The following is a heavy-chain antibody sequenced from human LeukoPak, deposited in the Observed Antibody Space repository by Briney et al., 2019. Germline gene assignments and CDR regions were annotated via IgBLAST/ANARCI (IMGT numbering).Heavy chain of an antibody. CDR1: GFTFSSYG. D-gene: IGHD3-10*01. V-gene: IGHV3-33*01. CDR3: ASFDSNYYGSGSYCFDY. Sequence: GGSLRLSCAASGFTFSSYGMPWVRQAPGKGLEWVAVIWYDGSNKYYADSVKGRFTISRDNSKNTLYLQMNSLRAEDTAVYYCASFDSNYYGSGSYCFDYWGQGTLVTVSS. CDR2: IWYDGSNK. J-gene: IGHJ4*02.